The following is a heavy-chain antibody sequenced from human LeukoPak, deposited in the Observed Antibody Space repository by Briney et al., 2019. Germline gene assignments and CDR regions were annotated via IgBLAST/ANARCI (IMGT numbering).Heavy chain of an antibody. Sequence: SETLSLTCTVSGGSISSGDYYWSWIRQPPGKSLEWIGYIYYSGSTYYNPSLKSRVTISVDTSKNQFSLKLSSVTAADTAVYYCARERRYYYDSSGPNFDYWGQGTLVTVSS. J-gene: IGHJ4*02. D-gene: IGHD3-22*01. V-gene: IGHV4-30-4*01. CDR3: ARERRYYYDSSGPNFDY. CDR2: IYYSGST. CDR1: GGSISSGDYY.